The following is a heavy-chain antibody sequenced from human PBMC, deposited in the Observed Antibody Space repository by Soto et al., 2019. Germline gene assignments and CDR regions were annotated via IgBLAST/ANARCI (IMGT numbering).Heavy chain of an antibody. D-gene: IGHD2-8*01. J-gene: IGHJ6*02. CDR2: MSYDGSHE. CDR1: GFTFSSYG. CDR3: AKGSVLRVVEAPLAILGGVDV. V-gene: IGHV3-33*06. Sequence: GGSLELSCVASGFTFSSYGMHWVRQAPGKGLEWVAVMSYDGSHEYYADSVKGRLTISRDNSKTILYLQMNSLRLEDTAVYYCAKGSVLRVVEAPLAILGGVDVWGQGAMVTV.